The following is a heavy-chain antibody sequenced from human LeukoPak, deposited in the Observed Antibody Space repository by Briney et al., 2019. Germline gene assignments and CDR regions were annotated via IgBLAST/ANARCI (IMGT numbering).Heavy chain of an antibody. CDR2: IYYSGST. Sequence: PSETLSLTCTVSGGSISSYYWSWIRQPPGKGLEWIGYIYYSGSTNYNPSLKSRVTISVDTSKNQFSLKLSSVTAADTAVYYCARLGDSGSYDDAFDIWGQGTMVTVSS. CDR3: ARLGDSGSYDDAFDI. J-gene: IGHJ3*02. CDR1: GGSISSYY. V-gene: IGHV4-59*08. D-gene: IGHD1-26*01.